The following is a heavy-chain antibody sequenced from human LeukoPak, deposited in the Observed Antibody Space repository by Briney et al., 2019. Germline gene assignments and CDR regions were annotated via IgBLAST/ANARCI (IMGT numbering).Heavy chain of an antibody. J-gene: IGHJ1*01. Sequence: PSETLSLTCTVSGGSISTYYWNWIRQPPGKGLEWIGYIYHSGSTNYNPSLQSRVTISVDASKNQFSLNLNSVTAADTAVYYCARGGAARLHFQNWGQGTLVTVSS. CDR1: GGSISTYY. D-gene: IGHD6-6*01. CDR2: IYHSGST. CDR3: ARGGAARLHFQN. V-gene: IGHV4-59*01.